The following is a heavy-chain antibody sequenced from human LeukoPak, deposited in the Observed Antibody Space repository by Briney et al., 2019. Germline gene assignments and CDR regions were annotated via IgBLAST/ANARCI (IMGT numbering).Heavy chain of an antibody. CDR3: GRLNSPFGSGSSVGVLDM. CDR1: GFTFSNYW. V-gene: IGHV3-74*01. Sequence: GGSLRLSCAASGFTFSNYWMHWVRQAPGKGLVWVSRINSDGRSTSYADSVRGRFTISRDNAKNTLYLQMNSLRVEDTAVYYCGRLNSPFGSGSSVGVLDMWGQGTMVSVSS. D-gene: IGHD3-10*01. CDR2: INSDGRST. J-gene: IGHJ3*02.